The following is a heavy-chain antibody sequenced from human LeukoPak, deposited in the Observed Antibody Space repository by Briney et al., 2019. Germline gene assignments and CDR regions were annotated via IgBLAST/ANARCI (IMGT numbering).Heavy chain of an antibody. V-gene: IGHV3-74*01. J-gene: IGHJ6*03. CDR1: GFTFSSYW. D-gene: IGHD5-18*01. Sequence: GGSLRLSCAASGFTFSSYWMHWVRQAPGEGLEWVSRINTDGSSTTYADSVKGRFTISRDNAKNTLYLQMNSLRAEDTAVYYCTRVIRGYSYGDYFYYYMDVWGKGTTVTVSS. CDR3: TRVIRGYSYGDYFYYYMDV. CDR2: INTDGSST.